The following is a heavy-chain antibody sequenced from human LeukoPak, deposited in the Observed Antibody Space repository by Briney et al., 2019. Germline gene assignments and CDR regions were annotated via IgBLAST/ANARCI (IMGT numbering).Heavy chain of an antibody. D-gene: IGHD6-19*01. J-gene: IGHJ4*02. V-gene: IGHV3-23*01. Sequence: PGASLRLSCAASGFTFSSYAMSWVRQAPGKGLEWVSAISGSGGSTYYADSVKGRFTISRDNSKNTLYLQMNSLRAEDTAVYYCAAGYSSGWYVRYFDYWGRGTLVTVSS. CDR3: AAGYSSGWYVRYFDY. CDR1: GFTFSSYA. CDR2: ISGSGGST.